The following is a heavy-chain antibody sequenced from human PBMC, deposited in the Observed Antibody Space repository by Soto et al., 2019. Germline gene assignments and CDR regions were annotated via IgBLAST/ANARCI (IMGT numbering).Heavy chain of an antibody. Sequence: QAQLVQSGAEVKKSGASVKVSCRASGYTFTDYFVHWVRQAPRQGPEWVGWTNPKGGGTKYVPKFQGWVTMTRDTSISTAYMEVSSLKSDDTAVYYCAKASDYYTMDVWGQGTPVTVSS. V-gene: IGHV1-2*04. CDR1: GYTFTDYF. CDR3: AKASDYYTMDV. CDR2: TNPKGGGT. D-gene: IGHD6-19*01. J-gene: IGHJ6*02.